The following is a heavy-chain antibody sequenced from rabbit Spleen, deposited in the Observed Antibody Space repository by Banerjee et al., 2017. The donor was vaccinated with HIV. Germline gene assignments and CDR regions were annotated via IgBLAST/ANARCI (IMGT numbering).Heavy chain of an antibody. CDR3: ARNYVNAFNP. J-gene: IGHJ2*01. D-gene: IGHD1-1*01. Sequence: QEQVKETGGGLVQPGGSLTLSCKASGFDFRRFYLTWVRQAPGKGLEWIGCIDTSAGDTDYANWPKGRFTISKASSTTVTLQMTSLTVADTATYFCARNYVNAFNPWGPGTLVHRL. V-gene: IGHV1S45*01. CDR2: IDTSAGDT. CDR1: GFDFRRFYL.